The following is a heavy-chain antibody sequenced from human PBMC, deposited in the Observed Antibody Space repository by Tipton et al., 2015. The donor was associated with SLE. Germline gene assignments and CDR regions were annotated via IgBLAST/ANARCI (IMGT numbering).Heavy chain of an antibody. V-gene: IGHV4-4*08. J-gene: IGHJ3*02. CDR2: LSTSGTT. D-gene: IGHD5-24*01. Sequence: TLSLTCTVSGASINSNYWTWIRQPPGKGLEWIGYLSTSGTTKYNPSLQSRGTISVDTPKNQFSLKLNSVTAADTAVYYCARVGLITPDAFDIWGEGTMVTVSS. CDR1: GASINSNY. CDR3: ARVGLITPDAFDI.